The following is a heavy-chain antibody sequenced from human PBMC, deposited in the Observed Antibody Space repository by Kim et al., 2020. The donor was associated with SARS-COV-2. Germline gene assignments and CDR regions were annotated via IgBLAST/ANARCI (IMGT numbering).Heavy chain of an antibody. CDR2: IYYSGST. CDR1: GGSISSYY. CDR3: ARHRYPGYSSSSFHY. D-gene: IGHD6-13*01. Sequence: SETLSLTCTVSGGSISSYYWSWIRQPPGKGLEWIGYIYYSGSTNYNPSLKSRVTISVDTSKNQFSLKLSSVTAADTAVYYCARHRYPGYSSSSFHYWGQGTLVTVSS. J-gene: IGHJ4*02. V-gene: IGHV4-59*13.